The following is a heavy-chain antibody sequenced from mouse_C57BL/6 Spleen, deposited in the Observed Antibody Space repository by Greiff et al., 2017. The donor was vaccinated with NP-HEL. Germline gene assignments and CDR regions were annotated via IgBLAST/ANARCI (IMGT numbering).Heavy chain of an antibody. J-gene: IGHJ2*01. D-gene: IGHD1-1*01. CDR3: TRGDYYGSSPFGY. Sequence: DVQLVESGEGLVKPGGSLKLSCAASGFTFSSYAMSWVRQTPGKRLDWVAYISSGGDYIYYADTVKGRFTISRDNARNTLYLQMSSLKSEDTAMYYCTRGDYYGSSPFGYWGQGTTLTVSS. V-gene: IGHV5-9-1*02. CDR2: ISSGGDYI. CDR1: GFTFSSYA.